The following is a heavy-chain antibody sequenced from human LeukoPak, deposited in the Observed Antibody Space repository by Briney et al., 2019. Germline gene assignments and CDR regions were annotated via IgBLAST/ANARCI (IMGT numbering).Heavy chain of an antibody. D-gene: IGHD2-21*02. CDR1: GGSISSYY. CDR3: ARGKAKPVVVTAISAFDI. CDR2: IYYSGST. J-gene: IGHJ3*02. Sequence: SETLSLTCTVSGGSISSYYWSWIRQPPGKGLEWIGYIYYSGSTNYNPSLKSRVTISVDTSKNQFSLKLSSVTAADTAVYYCARGKAKPVVVTAISAFDIWGQGTMVTVSS. V-gene: IGHV4-59*01.